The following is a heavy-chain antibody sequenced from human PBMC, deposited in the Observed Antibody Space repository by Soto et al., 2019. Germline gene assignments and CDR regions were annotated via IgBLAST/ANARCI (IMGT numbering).Heavy chain of an antibody. Sequence: ASVKVSCKASGGTFTSYGISWVRQAPGQGLEWMGWISAYNGNTNYAQKLQGRVTMTTDTSTSTAYMELRSLRSDDTAVYYCGRPLNSVVVVAATFGWFDPWGQGTLVTVSS. CDR3: GRPLNSVVVVAATFGWFDP. D-gene: IGHD2-15*01. CDR2: ISAYNGNT. J-gene: IGHJ5*02. CDR1: GGTFTSYG. V-gene: IGHV1-18*01.